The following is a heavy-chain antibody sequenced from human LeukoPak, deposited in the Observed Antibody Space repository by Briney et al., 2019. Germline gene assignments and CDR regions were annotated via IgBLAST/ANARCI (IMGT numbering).Heavy chain of an antibody. J-gene: IGHJ4*02. CDR1: GFTFSSYE. CDR2: ISSSGSIT. D-gene: IGHD3-3*02. V-gene: IGHV3-48*03. Sequence: GGSLRLSCAASGFTFSSYEMNWVRQAPGKGLEWVSYISSSGSITYYADSVKGRFTISRDNAKNSLYLQMNSLRAEDTAVYYCAMGHFPDYWGQGTLVVVSS. CDR3: AMGHFPDY.